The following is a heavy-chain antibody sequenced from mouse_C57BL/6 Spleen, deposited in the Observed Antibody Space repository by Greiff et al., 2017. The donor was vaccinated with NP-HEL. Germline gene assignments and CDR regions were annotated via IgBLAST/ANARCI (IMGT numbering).Heavy chain of an antibody. V-gene: IGHV3-6*01. D-gene: IGHD4-1*01. J-gene: IGHJ4*01. Sequence: VQLQQSGPGLVKPSQSLSLTCSVTGYSITSGYYWYWIRQFPGNKLEWMGYISYDGSNNYNPSLKNRIAITRDTSKNQFFLKLNSVTTEDTATYYCARSGGTWAMDYWGQGTSVTVSS. CDR2: ISYDGSN. CDR3: ARSGGTWAMDY. CDR1: GYSITSGYY.